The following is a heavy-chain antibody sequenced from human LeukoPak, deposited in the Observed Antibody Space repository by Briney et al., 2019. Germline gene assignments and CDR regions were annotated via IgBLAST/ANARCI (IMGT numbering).Heavy chain of an antibody. CDR3: ARGDYDILTGYYTLGWYYGMDV. CDR2: MNPNSGNT. Sequence: ASVKVSCKASGYTFTSYDINWVRQATGQGLEWMGWMNPNSGNTGYAQKFQGRVTMTRNTSISTAYMELSSLRSEDTAVYYCARGDYDILTGYYTLGWYYGMDVWGQGTTVTVSS. D-gene: IGHD3-9*01. CDR1: GYTFTSYD. V-gene: IGHV1-8*01. J-gene: IGHJ6*02.